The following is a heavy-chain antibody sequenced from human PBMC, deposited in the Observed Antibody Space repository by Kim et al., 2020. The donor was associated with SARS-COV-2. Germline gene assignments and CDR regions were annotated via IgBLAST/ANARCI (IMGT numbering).Heavy chain of an antibody. CDR1: GGSISSSSYY. J-gene: IGHJ6*02. Sequence: SETLSLTCTVSGGSISSSSYYWGWIRQPPGKGLEWIGSIYYSGSTYYNPSLKSRVTISVDTSKNQFSLKLSSVTAADTAVYYCARLPIRAIAAAGTRYYYGMDVWGQGTTVTVSS. V-gene: IGHV4-39*01. D-gene: IGHD6-13*01. CDR2: IYYSGST. CDR3: ARLPIRAIAAAGTRYYYGMDV.